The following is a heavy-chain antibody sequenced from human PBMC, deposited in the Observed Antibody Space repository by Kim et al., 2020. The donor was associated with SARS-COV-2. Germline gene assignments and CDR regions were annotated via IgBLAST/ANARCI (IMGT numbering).Heavy chain of an antibody. Sequence: PSLRSRLTMSVATSKNQFSLKLSSVTAADTAVYFCATYFSDYSLSYFDYWGPGTLVTVSS. V-gene: IGHV4-31*02. J-gene: IGHJ4*02. CDR3: ATYFSDYSLSYFDY. D-gene: IGHD3-22*01.